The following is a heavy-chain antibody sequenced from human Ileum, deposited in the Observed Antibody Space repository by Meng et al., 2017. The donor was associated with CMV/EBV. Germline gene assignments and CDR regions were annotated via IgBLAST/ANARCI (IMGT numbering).Heavy chain of an antibody. CDR2: INPNSGGT. CDR1: GYTFTTSG. D-gene: IGHD2-2*01. V-gene: IGHV1-2*02. CDR3: ARDRCSSTSCYPDWFDP. Sequence: ASVKVSCKASGYTFTTSGISWLRQAPGQGLEWMGWINPNSGGTNYAQNFQGRVTMTRDTSISTAYMELSRLRSDDTAVYYCARDRCSSTSCYPDWFDPWGQGTLVTVSS. J-gene: IGHJ5*02.